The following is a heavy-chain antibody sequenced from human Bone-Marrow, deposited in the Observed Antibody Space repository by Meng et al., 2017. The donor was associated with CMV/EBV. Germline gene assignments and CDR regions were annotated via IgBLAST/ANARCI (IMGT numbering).Heavy chain of an antibody. D-gene: IGHD6-25*01. J-gene: IGHJ4*02. V-gene: IGHV4-39*06. CDR3: ARDSGSADY. CDR2: IYYSGST. CDR1: GGSISSSSYY. Sequence: RLPLQESGPGLVKPSETLSLPCTVSGGSISSSSYYWGWIRQPPGKGLEWIGSIYYSGSTYYNPSLKSRVTISVDTSKNQFSLKLSSVTAADTAVYYCARDSGSADYWGQGTLVTVSS.